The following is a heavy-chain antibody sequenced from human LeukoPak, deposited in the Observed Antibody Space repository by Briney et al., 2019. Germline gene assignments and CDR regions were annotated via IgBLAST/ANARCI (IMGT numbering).Heavy chain of an antibody. CDR1: GFTFSSYA. V-gene: IGHV3-23*01. CDR2: ISGSGGST. J-gene: IGHJ4*02. CDR3: ARVYVGTDTVDFDY. D-gene: IGHD5-18*01. Sequence: GGSLRLSCAASGFTFSSYAMSWVRQAPGKGPEWVSAISGSGGSTYYADSVKGRFTISRDNSKNTLYLQMNSLRADDTAVYYCARVYVGTDTVDFDYWGQGTLVTVSS.